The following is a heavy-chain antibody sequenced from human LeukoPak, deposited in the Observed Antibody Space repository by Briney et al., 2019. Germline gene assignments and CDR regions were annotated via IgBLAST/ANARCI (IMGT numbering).Heavy chain of an antibody. CDR3: AREYCSGGSCYSAFWFDP. D-gene: IGHD2-15*01. V-gene: IGHV3-48*04. J-gene: IGHJ5*02. CDR2: ISSSGSTI. Sequence: GGSLRLSCEASGFTFSSYGMSWVRQAPGKGLEWVSYISSSGSTIYYADSVKGRFTISRDNAKNSLYLQMNSLRAEDTAVYYCAREYCSGGSCYSAFWFDPWGQGTLVTVSS. CDR1: GFTFSSYG.